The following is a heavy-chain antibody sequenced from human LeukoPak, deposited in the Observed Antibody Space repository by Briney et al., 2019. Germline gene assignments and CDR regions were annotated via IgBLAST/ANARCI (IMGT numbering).Heavy chain of an antibody. V-gene: IGHV3-74*01. CDR3: AKERRYYYDSSGYYEFFDY. D-gene: IGHD3-22*01. J-gene: IGHJ4*02. CDR1: GFTFSSHR. CDR2: INNDGSST. Sequence: GGSLRLSCAASGFTFSSHRMHWVRQAPGKGLVWVSHINNDGSSTNYADSVKGRFTISRDNSKNTLYLQMNSLRAEDTAVYYCAKERRYYYDSSGYYEFFDYWGQGTLVTVSS.